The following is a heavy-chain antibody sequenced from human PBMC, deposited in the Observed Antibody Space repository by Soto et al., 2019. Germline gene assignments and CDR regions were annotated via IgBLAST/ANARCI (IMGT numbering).Heavy chain of an antibody. CDR1: GGSISSSNW. CDR2: IYHSGST. D-gene: IGHD3-10*01. Sequence: SSETLSLTCAVSGGSISSSNWWSFVRQPPGKGLEWIGEIYHSGSTNYNPSLKSRVTISVDKSKNQFSLKLSSVTAADTAVYYCATRFMVRGVIITSGWFDPWGQGTLVTVSS. V-gene: IGHV4-4*02. CDR3: ATRFMVRGVIITSGWFDP. J-gene: IGHJ5*02.